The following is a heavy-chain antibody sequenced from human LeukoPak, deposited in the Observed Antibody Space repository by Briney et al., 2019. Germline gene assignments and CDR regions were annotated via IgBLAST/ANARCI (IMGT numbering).Heavy chain of an antibody. V-gene: IGHV1-2*04. D-gene: IGHD6-13*01. CDR2: INPSSGGT. CDR3: ARERMSIAAAGTQYDAFDI. CDR1: GYTFTGYY. J-gene: IGHJ3*02. Sequence: ASVKVSCKASGYTFTGYYMHWVRQAPGQGLEWMGWINPSSGGTNYAQKFQGWVTMTRDTSISTAYMKLSRLRSDDTAVYYCARERMSIAAAGTQYDAFDIWGQGTMVTVSS.